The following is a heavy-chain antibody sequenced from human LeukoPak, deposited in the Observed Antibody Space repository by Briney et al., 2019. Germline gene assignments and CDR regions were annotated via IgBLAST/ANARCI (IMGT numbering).Heavy chain of an antibody. J-gene: IGHJ6*02. CDR2: IIPIFGTA. Sequence: SVKVSCKASGGTFSSYAISWVRQAPGQGLEWMGGIIPIFGTANYAQKFQGRVAITADESTSTAYMELNSLRAEDTAVYYCAREGCSGGSCYRNYYYYGMDVWGQGTTVTVSS. D-gene: IGHD2-15*01. V-gene: IGHV1-69*13. CDR3: AREGCSGGSCYRNYYYYGMDV. CDR1: GGTFSSYA.